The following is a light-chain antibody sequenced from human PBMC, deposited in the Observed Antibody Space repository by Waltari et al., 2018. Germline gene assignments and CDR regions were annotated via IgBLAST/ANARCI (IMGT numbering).Light chain of an antibody. CDR1: ISDVAAYNY. Sequence: QSALTQPASVSGSPGQSITISCTGTISDVAAYNYLSWYQQHPGKPPQLILYAVTKRPSWVSNRFSGSKSGTTASLTISGLQAEDEADFYCSSYTTSGTLIFGGGTKLTVL. V-gene: IGLV2-14*03. CDR3: SSYTTSGTLI. CDR2: AVT. J-gene: IGLJ2*01.